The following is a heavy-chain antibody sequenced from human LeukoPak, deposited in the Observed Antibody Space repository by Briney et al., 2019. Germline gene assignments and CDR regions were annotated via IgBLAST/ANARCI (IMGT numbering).Heavy chain of an antibody. CDR2: INHSGST. V-gene: IGHV4-34*01. CDR1: GGSFSGYY. J-gene: IGHJ3*02. D-gene: IGHD3-10*01. Sequence: SETLSLTCAVYGGSFSGYYWSGIRQPPGKGLEWIGEINHSGSTNYNPSLKSRVTISVDTSKNQFSLKLGSVTAADTAVYYCARGVTYYYGSGRYYSRKDAFDIWGQGTMVTVSS. CDR3: ARGVTYYYGSGRYYSRKDAFDI.